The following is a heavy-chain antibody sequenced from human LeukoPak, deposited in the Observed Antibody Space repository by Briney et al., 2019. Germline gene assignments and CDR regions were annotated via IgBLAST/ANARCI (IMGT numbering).Heavy chain of an antibody. CDR1: GYTFTGYY. Sequence: ASVKVSCKASGYTFTGYYMHWVRQAPGQGLEWMGWINPNSGGTNYAQKFQGRVTMTRDTSISTAYMELSRLRSDDTAVYYCARDPMVTYYYYYYMDVWGKGTTVTASS. CDR2: INPNSGGT. V-gene: IGHV1-2*02. J-gene: IGHJ6*03. D-gene: IGHD4/OR15-4a*01. CDR3: ARDPMVTYYYYYYMDV.